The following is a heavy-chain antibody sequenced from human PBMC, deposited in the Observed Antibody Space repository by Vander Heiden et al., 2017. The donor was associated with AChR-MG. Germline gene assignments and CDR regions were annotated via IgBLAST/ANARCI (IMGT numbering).Heavy chain of an antibody. CDR1: GFPFSSDD. Sequence: EVKLVESGGALVQPGGSLRLSCAASGFPFSSDDRSWVRQTPGKGLEWVSYIASDGSTIHYADSVKGRFTISRDNAKNSLYLQMNSLRVEDTAIYYCVREGVKRRQQLNYYFHMDVWGKGTTVTVS. CDR2: IASDGSTI. CDR3: VREGVKRRQQLNYYFHMDV. V-gene: IGHV3-48*03. D-gene: IGHD6-6*01. J-gene: IGHJ6*03.